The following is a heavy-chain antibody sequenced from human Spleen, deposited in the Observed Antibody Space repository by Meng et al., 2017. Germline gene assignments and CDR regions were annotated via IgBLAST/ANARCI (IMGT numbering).Heavy chain of an antibody. J-gene: IGHJ6*02. CDR3: ARDLGLYGMDV. D-gene: IGHD7-27*01. CDR1: GGSISSGTSS. V-gene: IGHV4-61*02. Sequence: SETLSLTCTVSGGSISSGTSSWGWIRQPAGKGLEWIGRIYTIGNTNYNPSLESRLTISVDTSKNQFSLKLSSVTAADTAVYYCARDLGLYGMDVWGQGNTVT. CDR2: IYTIGNT.